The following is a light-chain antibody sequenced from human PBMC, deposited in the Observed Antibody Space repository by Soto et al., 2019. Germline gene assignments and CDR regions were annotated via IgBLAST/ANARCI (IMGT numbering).Light chain of an antibody. V-gene: IGLV1-44*01. CDR1: SSNIGSNT. Sequence: QSVLTQPPSASGTPGQRVTISCSGSSSNIGSNTVNWYQQLPGTAPKLLIYYNDQRPSGVPDRFSGSKSGTSASLAISGLQSEDEADYYCAAWDESLNGFYVFGTGTKVTVL. CDR3: AAWDESLNGFYV. J-gene: IGLJ1*01. CDR2: YND.